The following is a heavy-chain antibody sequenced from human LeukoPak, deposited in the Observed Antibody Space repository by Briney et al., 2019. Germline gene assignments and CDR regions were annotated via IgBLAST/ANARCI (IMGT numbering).Heavy chain of an antibody. D-gene: IGHD5-18*01. J-gene: IGHJ4*02. CDR3: ARGGDSYALDY. CDR1: GYSFTSYW. V-gene: IGHV5-51*01. Sequence: GESLKISCKVSGYSFTSYWIGWVRQMSGKGLEWMGIMYPGDSETRYSPSFQGQVTISADKSINTAYLQWRSLKASDTAIYYCARGGDSYALDYWGQGTLVTVSS. CDR2: MYPGDSET.